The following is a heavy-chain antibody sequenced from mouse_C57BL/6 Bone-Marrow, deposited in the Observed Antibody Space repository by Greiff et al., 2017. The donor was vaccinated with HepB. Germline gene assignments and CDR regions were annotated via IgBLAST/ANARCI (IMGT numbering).Heavy chain of an antibody. D-gene: IGHD2-3*01. CDR3: TFYDGYYGGYFGV. J-gene: IGHJ1*03. CDR1: GYTFTSYW. Sequence: EVQLQQSGTVLARPGASVKMSCKTSGYTFTSYWMHWVKQRPGQGLEWIGAIYPGNSDTSYNQKFKGKAKLTAVTSASTAYMEISSLTNEDSAVYDCTFYDGYYGGYFGVWGTGTTVTVSS. V-gene: IGHV1-5*01. CDR2: IYPGNSDT.